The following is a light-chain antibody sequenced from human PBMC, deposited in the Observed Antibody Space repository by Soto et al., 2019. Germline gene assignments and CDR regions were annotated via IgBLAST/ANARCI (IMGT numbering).Light chain of an antibody. CDR3: QQYNLWPAWT. Sequence: EIVMTQSPATLSVSPGERATLSCRASQSVSSNLAWYQRKPGQAPRLLIYGASTRATGIPARFSGSGSGTEFTLTISSLQSEDFAVYYCQQYNLWPAWTFGQGTKVEIK. CDR2: GAS. CDR1: QSVSSN. J-gene: IGKJ1*01. V-gene: IGKV3-15*01.